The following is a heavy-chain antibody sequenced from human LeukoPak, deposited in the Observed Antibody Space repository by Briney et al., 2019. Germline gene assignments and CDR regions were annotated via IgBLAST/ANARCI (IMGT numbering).Heavy chain of an antibody. J-gene: IGHJ4*02. CDR2: INPNSGNT. D-gene: IGHD6-13*01. CDR3: ARGLRREQQLLRAFDY. Sequence: GASVRVSCKASGYTFTNNDINWVRQPSGPGLEWMGWINPNSGNTGSAQKFQGRVTMTSNTSISTAYMELSSLRSEDTAVYYCARGLRREQQLLRAFDYWGQGTPVTVSS. V-gene: IGHV1-8*01. CDR1: GYTFTNND.